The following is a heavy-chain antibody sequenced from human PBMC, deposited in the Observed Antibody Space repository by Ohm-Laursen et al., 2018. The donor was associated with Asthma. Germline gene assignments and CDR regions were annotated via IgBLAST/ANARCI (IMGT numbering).Heavy chain of an antibody. V-gene: IGHV1-2*06. J-gene: IGHJ6*02. CDR3: ARVRRYSGYANYYGMDV. CDR2: INPNSGGT. D-gene: IGHD5-12*01. CDR1: GYTFTGYY. Sequence: ASVKVSCKASGYTFTGYYMHWVRQAPGQGLEWMGRINPNSGGTNYAQKFQGRVTMTRDTSISTAYMELSRLRSDDTAVYYCARVRRYSGYANYYGMDVWGQGTTVTVSS.